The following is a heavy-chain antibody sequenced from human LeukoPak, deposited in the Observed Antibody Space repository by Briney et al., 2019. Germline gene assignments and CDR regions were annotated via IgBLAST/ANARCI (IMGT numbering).Heavy chain of an antibody. D-gene: IGHD2-15*01. CDR3: AKRYCSGGNCFSEALDY. Sequence: GGSLRLSCAASGFTVSSNYMSWVRQAPGKGLEWVSAISGSGGSTYYADSVKGRFTISRDNSKNTLYLQMNSLSTEDTALYYCAKRYCSGGNCFSEALDYWGQGTLVTVSS. V-gene: IGHV3-53*05. CDR2: ISGSGGST. CDR1: GFTVSSNY. J-gene: IGHJ4*02.